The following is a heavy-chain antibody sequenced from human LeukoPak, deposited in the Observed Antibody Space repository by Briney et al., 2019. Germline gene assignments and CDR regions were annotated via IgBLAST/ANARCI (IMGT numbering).Heavy chain of an antibody. J-gene: IGHJ4*02. V-gene: IGHV5-51*01. CDR3: AISPTTGYSSGWYEGTYYFDY. CDR1: GYSFTSYW. Sequence: GESLKISCKGSGYSFTSYWIGLVRQMPGKGLEWMGRIYPGDSDTRYSPSFQGQVTISADKSISTAYLQWSSLKASDTAMYYCAISPTTGYSSGWYEGTYYFDYWGQGTLVTVSS. D-gene: IGHD6-19*01. CDR2: IYPGDSDT.